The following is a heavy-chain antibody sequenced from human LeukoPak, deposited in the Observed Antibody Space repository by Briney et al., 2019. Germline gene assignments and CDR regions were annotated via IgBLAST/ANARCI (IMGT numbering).Heavy chain of an antibody. CDR1: GFTFSSYE. J-gene: IGHJ4*02. CDR2: ISSSGSTI. D-gene: IGHD1-26*01. Sequence: GGSLRLSCAASGFTFSSYEMNWVRQAPGKGLEWVSYISSSGSTIYYADSVKGRFTISRDNAKNALYLQINSLRADDTAVYYCARGGAGTYSTRGYFDYWGQATLVTVSS. CDR3: ARGGAGTYSTRGYFDY. V-gene: IGHV3-48*03.